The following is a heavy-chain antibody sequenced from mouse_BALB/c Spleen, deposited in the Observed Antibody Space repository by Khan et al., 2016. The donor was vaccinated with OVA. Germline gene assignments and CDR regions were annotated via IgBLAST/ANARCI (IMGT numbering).Heavy chain of an antibody. V-gene: IGHV2-6-1*01. Sequence: VQLVESGPGLVAPSQTLSITCTISGFSLTNYGVYWVRQPPGKGLEWLVLMWSDGSATYNSAFNSRLTISMDNSKSQVFLKMHSLQTYDTAMYFCARQPYYHYNVMDYWGQGTSVTVSS. CDR1: GFSLTNYG. J-gene: IGHJ4*01. D-gene: IGHD2-10*01. CDR2: MWSDGSA. CDR3: ARQPYYHYNVMDY.